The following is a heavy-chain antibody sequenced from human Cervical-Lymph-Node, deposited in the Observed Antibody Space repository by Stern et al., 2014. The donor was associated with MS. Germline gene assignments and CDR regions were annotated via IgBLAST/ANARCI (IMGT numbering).Heavy chain of an antibody. CDR2: ISYDGSKK. Sequence: VQLVESGGGVVQPGRSLRLSCAASGFTFSVYGMHWVRQAPGKGQEWVALISYDGSKKSYADSVKGRFTISRDNSKDTLYLQMNSLRSEDTAVYYCTKRESDFWSGGFDPWGQGTLVTVSS. D-gene: IGHD3-3*01. CDR3: TKRESDFWSGGFDP. J-gene: IGHJ5*02. CDR1: GFTFSVYG. V-gene: IGHV3-30*18.